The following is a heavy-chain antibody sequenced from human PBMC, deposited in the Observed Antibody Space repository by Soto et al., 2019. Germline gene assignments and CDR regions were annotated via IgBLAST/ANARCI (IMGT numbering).Heavy chain of an antibody. CDR3: ARMATFGSLNWFDP. CDR1: GFSFTGYY. CDR2: INAHSGGT. V-gene: IGHV1-2*02. Sequence: GASVKVSCKASGFSFTGYYIHWLRQAPGQGLEWMGWINAHSGGTEYAQKFQGRVTLTRDISIATAYMELSSLRSDDTAIYYCARMATFGSLNWFDPWGQGTLVTVSS. D-gene: IGHD3-16*01. J-gene: IGHJ5*02.